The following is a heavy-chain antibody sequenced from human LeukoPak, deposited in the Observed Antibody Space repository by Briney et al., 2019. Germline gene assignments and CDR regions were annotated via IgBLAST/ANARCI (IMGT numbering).Heavy chain of an antibody. J-gene: IGHJ4*02. V-gene: IGHV3-7*01. CDR1: GFTFSSYW. CDR3: ARNHDFWRYYFDY. D-gene: IGHD3-3*01. Sequence: PGGSLRLSCAASGFTFSSYWMSWVRQAPGKGLEWVANIKQDGSEKYYVDSVKGRFTISGDNAKNSLYLQMNSLRAEDTAVYYCARNHDFWRYYFDYWGQGTLVTVSS. CDR2: IKQDGSEK.